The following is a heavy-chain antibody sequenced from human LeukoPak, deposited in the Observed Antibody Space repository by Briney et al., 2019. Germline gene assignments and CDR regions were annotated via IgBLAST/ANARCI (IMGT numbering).Heavy chain of an antibody. CDR3: ARNLGTVAASGI. Sequence: GGSLRLSCAASGFTFSSYGMSWGRQAPGKGLEWVSAISGSGGSTGYADSVKGRFTISRDNAKNSLYLQMNSLRAEDTALYYCARNLGTVAASGIWGQGTMVTVSS. CDR2: ISGSGGST. D-gene: IGHD6-25*01. V-gene: IGHV3-20*04. CDR1: GFTFSSYG. J-gene: IGHJ3*02.